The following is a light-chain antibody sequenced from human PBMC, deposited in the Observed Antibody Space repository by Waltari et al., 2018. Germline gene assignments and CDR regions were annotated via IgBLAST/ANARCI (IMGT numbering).Light chain of an antibody. CDR2: DAT. CDR3: QERSNWPRALT. V-gene: IGKV3-11*01. CDR1: QSISSY. Sequence: ETVLTQSPATLSLSPGERAILSCRASQSISSYLAWYQQKPGQAPRLLIYDATKRATGIPARFSGSGSGTDFTLTISSLEPEDFAVYYCQERSNWPRALTFGGGTKVEIK. J-gene: IGKJ4*01.